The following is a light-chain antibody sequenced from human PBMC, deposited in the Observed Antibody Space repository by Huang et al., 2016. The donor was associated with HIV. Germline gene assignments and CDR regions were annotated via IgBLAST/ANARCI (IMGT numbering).Light chain of an antibody. J-gene: IGKJ1*01. Sequence: DIQMTQSPSILSASVGDRVTITCLAIQSVSTWLAWYQQKPGQPPKRLIYKSSTLESGVPSRFSGSGSGTEFTLTISSLQPDDFATYYCQQYNTFWTFGQGTKV. CDR1: QSVSTW. CDR3: QQYNTFWT. V-gene: IGKV1-5*03. CDR2: KSS.